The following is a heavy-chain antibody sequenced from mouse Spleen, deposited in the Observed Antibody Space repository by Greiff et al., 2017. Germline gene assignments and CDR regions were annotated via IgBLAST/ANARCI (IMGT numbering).Heavy chain of an antibody. CDR2: IWGDGST. V-gene: IGHV2-6-7*01. J-gene: IGHJ4*01. CDR1: GFSLTGYG. CDR3: ASIYYDYDDAGYAMDY. D-gene: IGHD2-4*01. Sequence: VQLVESGPGLVAPSQSLSITCTVSGFSLTGYGVNWVRQPPGKGLEWLGMIWGDGSTDYNSALKSRLSISKDNSKSQVFLKMNSLQTDDTARYYCASIYYDYDDAGYAMDYWGQGTSVTVSS.